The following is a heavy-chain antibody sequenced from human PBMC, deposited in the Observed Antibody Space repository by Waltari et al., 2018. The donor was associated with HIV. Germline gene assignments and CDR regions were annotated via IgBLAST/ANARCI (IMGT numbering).Heavy chain of an antibody. CDR1: GGSFSGYY. J-gene: IGHJ6*01. CDR2: INHSGSS. Sequence: QVQLQQWGAGLLRPSETLSLTCAVHGGSFSGYYWSWIRQAPGKGLEWIGEINHSGSSNCNPSLKSRVTISVDTSKNQFSLRVRSVTAADTAVYYCARDSVPSFDYGDYYYYGMDVWSRGTTVTVSS. D-gene: IGHD4-17*01. CDR3: ARDSVPSFDYGDYYYYGMDV. V-gene: IGHV4-34*01.